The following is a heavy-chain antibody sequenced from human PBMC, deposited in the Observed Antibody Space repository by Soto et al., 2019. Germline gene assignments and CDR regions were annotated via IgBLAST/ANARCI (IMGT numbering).Heavy chain of an antibody. D-gene: IGHD2-2*01. CDR3: ARGPGTSYFDY. CDR1: GVAFCSYG. CDR2: IWSGGSNE. V-gene: IGHV3-33*08. J-gene: IGHJ4*02. Sequence: GGSPRLSCAACGVAFCSYGMDGVRQAPGKGLEWVAVIWSGGSNENYADSVKGRFTISRDNSKNMLYLQMNSLRAEDTAVYYCARGPGTSYFDYWGQGSLVTV.